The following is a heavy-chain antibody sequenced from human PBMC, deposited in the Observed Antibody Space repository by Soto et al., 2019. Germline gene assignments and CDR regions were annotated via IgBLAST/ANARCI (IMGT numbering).Heavy chain of an antibody. J-gene: IGHJ6*02. CDR1: GGSISSGGYS. D-gene: IGHD5-18*01. CDR2: IFHSGST. Sequence: PSETLSLTCAVSGGSISSGGYSWSWIRQPPGKGLERIGYIFHSGSTYYNPSLKSRVTITVDRSKNQFSLKLSSVTAADTAVYYCARGGYSSNYYYYYGMDVWGQGTTVTVSS. V-gene: IGHV4-30-2*01. CDR3: ARGGYSSNYYYYYGMDV.